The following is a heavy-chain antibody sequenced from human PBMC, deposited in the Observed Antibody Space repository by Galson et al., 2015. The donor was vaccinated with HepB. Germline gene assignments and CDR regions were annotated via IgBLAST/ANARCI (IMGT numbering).Heavy chain of an antibody. CDR3: ARKGLAYNSGSYDY. J-gene: IGHJ4*02. Sequence: SLRLSCAASGFTLSSYWMHWVRQVPGKGLVWVSRINSDGSTTTYADSVKGRFTISRDNAKNTLYLQMNSLRAEDTAVYYCARKGLAYNSGSYDYWGQGTLVTVSS. D-gene: IGHD3-10*01. V-gene: IGHV3-74*01. CDR2: INSDGSTT. CDR1: GFTLSSYW.